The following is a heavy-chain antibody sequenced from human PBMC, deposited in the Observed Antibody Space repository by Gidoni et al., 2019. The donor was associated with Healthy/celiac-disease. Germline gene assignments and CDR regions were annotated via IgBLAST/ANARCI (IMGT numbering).Heavy chain of an antibody. CDR3: AREGTTVTTKSNWFDP. V-gene: IGHV4-59*01. CDR2: IYYSGST. Sequence: QVQLQESGPGLVQPSETLSLTCTVSGGSISSYYWSWIRQPPGKGLEWIGYIYYSGSTNYNPSLKSRVTISVDTYKNKFSLKLSSVTAADTAVYYCAREGTTVTTKSNWFDPWGQGTLVTVSS. J-gene: IGHJ5*02. CDR1: GGSISSYY. D-gene: IGHD4-17*01.